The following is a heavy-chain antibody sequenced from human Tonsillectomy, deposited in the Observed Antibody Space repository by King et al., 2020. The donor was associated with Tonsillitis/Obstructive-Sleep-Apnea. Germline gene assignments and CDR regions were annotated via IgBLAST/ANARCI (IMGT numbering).Heavy chain of an antibody. Sequence: VQLVESGGGVVQPGRSLRLSCAASGFTFDNCTMHWVRQAPGKGLEWVTIISSDGSNKYYPDSVKGRFTISRDNSKNTLYLQMNSLRAEDTAVYYCARVSEYNYNGSRYPNDAFDIWGQGKMVTVSS. V-gene: IGHV3-30*04. D-gene: IGHD3-22*01. CDR2: ISSDGSNK. J-gene: IGHJ3*02. CDR1: GFTFDNCT. CDR3: ARVSEYNYNGSRYPNDAFDI.